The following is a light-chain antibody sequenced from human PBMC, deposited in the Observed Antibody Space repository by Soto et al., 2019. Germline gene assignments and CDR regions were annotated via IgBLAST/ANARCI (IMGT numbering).Light chain of an antibody. CDR3: QKYNSFKIT. Sequence: DIQMTQSPSSLSASVGDRVTITCRASQGISNYLAWYQQKPGKVPKLLIYAASTLQSGVPSRFSDSGSGTDFTLTISSLQPEDVATYYCQKYNSFKITFGQGTRLEIK. CDR1: QGISNY. J-gene: IGKJ5*01. V-gene: IGKV1-27*01. CDR2: AAS.